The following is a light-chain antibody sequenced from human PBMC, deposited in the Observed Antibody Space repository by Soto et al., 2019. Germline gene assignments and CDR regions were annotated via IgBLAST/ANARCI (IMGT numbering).Light chain of an antibody. CDR2: WAS. CDR1: QSVLYSSNNKNY. CDR3: QQYYSTPLT. Sequence: DIVMTQSPDSLAVSLGERATINCKSSQSVLYSSNNKNYLAWYQQKPGQPPKLLIYWASTRESGVPDRFSGSGSRTDFALTVGSLQAEDVAVYYCQQYYSTPLTFGPGTKVDIK. V-gene: IGKV4-1*01. J-gene: IGKJ3*01.